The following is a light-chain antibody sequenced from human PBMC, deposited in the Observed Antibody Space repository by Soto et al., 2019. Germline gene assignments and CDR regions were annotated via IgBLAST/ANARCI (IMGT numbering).Light chain of an antibody. CDR2: EVN. J-gene: IGLJ2*01. CDR1: SSDIGGYNF. Sequence: QSALTQPPSASGSPGQSVTISCTGTSSDIGGYNFVSWYQQHPGKAPKLMIDEVNKRPSGVPDRFSGSKSGNTASLTVSGLQAEDEPDYYCSSYADTNNLVFGGGTKVTVL. V-gene: IGLV2-8*01. CDR3: SSYADTNNLV.